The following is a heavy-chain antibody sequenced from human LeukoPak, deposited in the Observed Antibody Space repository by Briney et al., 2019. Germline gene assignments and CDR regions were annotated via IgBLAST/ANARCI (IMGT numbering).Heavy chain of an antibody. CDR3: AKDRMYYYDSSGYPEALDY. CDR1: GFTFSSYA. D-gene: IGHD3-22*01. V-gene: IGHV3-30*02. J-gene: IGHJ4*02. CDR2: IRYDGSNK. Sequence: GGSLRLSCAASGFTFSSYAMHWVRQAPGKGLEWVAFIRYDGSNKYYADSVKGRFTISRDNSKNTLYLQMNSLRAEDTAVYYCAKDRMYYYDSSGYPEALDYWGQGTLVTVSS.